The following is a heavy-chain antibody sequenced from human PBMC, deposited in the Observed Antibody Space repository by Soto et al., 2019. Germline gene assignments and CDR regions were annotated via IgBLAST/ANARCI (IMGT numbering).Heavy chain of an antibody. CDR3: ARLGILLNSSGWYWFDP. D-gene: IGHD6-19*01. V-gene: IGHV4-39*01. J-gene: IGHJ5*02. CDR2: IYYSGST. Sequence: SETLSLTCTVSGGSISSSSYYWGWIRQPPGKGLEWIGSIYYSGSTYYNPSLKSRVTISVDTSKNQFSLKLSSVTAADTAVYYCARLGILLNSSGWYWFDPWGQGTLVTVSS. CDR1: GGSISSSSYY.